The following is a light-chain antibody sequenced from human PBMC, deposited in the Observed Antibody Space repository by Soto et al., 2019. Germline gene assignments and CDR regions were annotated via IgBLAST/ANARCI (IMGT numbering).Light chain of an antibody. CDR3: RQRYIMSEGYT. CDR2: AAS. J-gene: IGKJ2*01. Sequence: DIQVTQSPSSLSASAGDRVTITCRASQSISNHLNWYQQKPGKAPNLLIYAASSLQSGVPSRFSGSGSGTDFTLTITSLQPEDFATYYCRQRYIMSEGYTFGQGTKLEIK. CDR1: QSISNH. V-gene: IGKV1-39*01.